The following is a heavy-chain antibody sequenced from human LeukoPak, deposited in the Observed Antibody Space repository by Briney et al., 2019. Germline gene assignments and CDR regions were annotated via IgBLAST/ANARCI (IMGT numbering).Heavy chain of an antibody. Sequence: GGSLRLSCAASGFTVSSKYMSWVRQAPGKGLEWVSVIYSGGSTYYADSVKGRFTISRDNSKNTLYLQMNSLRAEDTAVYYCARVRKRGDYLPFRIHYYYYYMDVWGKGTTVTISS. CDR1: GFTVSSKY. V-gene: IGHV3-53*01. CDR3: ARVRKRGDYLPFRIHYYYYYMDV. CDR2: IYSGGST. J-gene: IGHJ6*03. D-gene: IGHD4-17*01.